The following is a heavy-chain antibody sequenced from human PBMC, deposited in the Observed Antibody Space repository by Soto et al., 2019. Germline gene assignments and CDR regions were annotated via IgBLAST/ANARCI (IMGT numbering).Heavy chain of an antibody. Sequence: QVHLQESGPGLVAPSGTLSLTCTLSGGSVRAPDWWNWVRQSPDKGLVWIAEVHNSGHSNYNPSLRSRVSVSIDGSKNQFYLNLNSVTAADTAIYYCARVRQGCSANNCYFDPGGQGTQVTISS. D-gene: IGHD1-1*01. V-gene: IGHV4-4*02. CDR1: GGSVRAPDW. CDR3: ARVRQGCSANNCYFDP. CDR2: VHNSGHS. J-gene: IGHJ5*01.